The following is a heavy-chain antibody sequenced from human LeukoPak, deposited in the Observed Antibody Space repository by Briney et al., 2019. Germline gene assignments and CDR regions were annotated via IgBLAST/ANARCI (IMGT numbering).Heavy chain of an antibody. D-gene: IGHD1-26*01. CDR2: IYSDGRT. V-gene: IGHV3-53*01. CDR1: GFTVSSNY. Sequence: GGSLRLSCAASGFTVSSNYMSWVRQAAGKGLEWVSEIYSDGRTYYAASLKGRFSISRDNSKNKVYYQMNSLKAEDTAVYYCARDLREHGIFDIWGQGTMVTVSS. J-gene: IGHJ3*02. CDR3: ARDLREHGIFDI.